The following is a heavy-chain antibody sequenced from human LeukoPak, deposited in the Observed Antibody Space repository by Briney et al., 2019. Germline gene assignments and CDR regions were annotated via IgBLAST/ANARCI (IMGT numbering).Heavy chain of an antibody. CDR3: AKRGVVIRVILVGFHKAAYYFDS. J-gene: IGHJ4*02. D-gene: IGHD3-22*01. CDR2: IYYSGST. Sequence: PSETLSLTCTVSGGSISSHYWSWIRQPPGKGLEWIGYIYYSGSTNYNPSLKSRVAISVDTSKNQFSLKLSSVTAADTAVYFCAKRGVVIRVILVGFHKAAYYFDSWGQGALVTVSS. V-gene: IGHV4-59*11. CDR1: GGSISSHY.